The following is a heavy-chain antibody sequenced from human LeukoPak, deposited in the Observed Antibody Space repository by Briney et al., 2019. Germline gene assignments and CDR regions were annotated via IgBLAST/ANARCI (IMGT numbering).Heavy chain of an antibody. D-gene: IGHD2-21*01. J-gene: IGHJ4*02. CDR2: VSKDGNNI. CDR1: GFDFINFH. V-gene: IGHV3-30-3*01. Sequence: GGSLRLSCPASGFDFINFHIRWVRQAPGKGLEWLGFVSKDGNNIYYADSVKGRFTISRDNSKSTLYLQMNSLRADDTAIYYCARDFLWLVDYWGQGTLVTVSS. CDR3: ARDFLWLVDY.